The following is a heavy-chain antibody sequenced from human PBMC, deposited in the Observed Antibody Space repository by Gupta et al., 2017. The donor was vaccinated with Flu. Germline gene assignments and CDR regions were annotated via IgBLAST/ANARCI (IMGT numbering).Heavy chain of an antibody. CDR3: ASYYYDSSGYYQIDY. V-gene: IGHV4-59*08. J-gene: IGHJ4*01. D-gene: IGHD3-22*01. Sequence: QPPGKGLEWIGYIYYSGSTNYNPSLKSRVTTSVDTSKNQFSLKLSSVTAADTAVYYCASYYYDSSGYYQIDYWGQEPWSPSPQ. CDR2: IYYSGST.